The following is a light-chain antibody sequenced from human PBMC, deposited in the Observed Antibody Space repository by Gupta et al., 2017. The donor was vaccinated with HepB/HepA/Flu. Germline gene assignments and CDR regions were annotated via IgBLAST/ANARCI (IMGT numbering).Light chain of an antibody. CDR2: GAS. CDR3: QHRSSWPIP. Sequence: EIVLTQSPATLSLSPGERATLSCRTSESVTSHLAWYHHRPGQAPRLLIYGASTRATGIPARFSGSGFGTDFTLTIRSLEPEDFGVYYCQHRSSWPIPFGQGTLLDI. V-gene: IGKV3-11*01. CDR1: ESVTSH. J-gene: IGKJ5*01.